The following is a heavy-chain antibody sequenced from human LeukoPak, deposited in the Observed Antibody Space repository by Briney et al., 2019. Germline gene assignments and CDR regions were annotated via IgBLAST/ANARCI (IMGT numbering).Heavy chain of an antibody. CDR3: AKGRADSSGWSSGDAFDI. V-gene: IGHV3-23*01. J-gene: IGHJ3*02. D-gene: IGHD6-19*01. Sequence: GGSLRLSCAASGFTFSSYAMSWVRQAPGKGLEWVSAISGSGGSTYYADSVKGRFTISRDNSKNTLYLQMNSLRAEDTAVYYCAKGRADSSGWSSGDAFDIWGQGTLVTVSS. CDR2: ISGSGGST. CDR1: GFTFSSYA.